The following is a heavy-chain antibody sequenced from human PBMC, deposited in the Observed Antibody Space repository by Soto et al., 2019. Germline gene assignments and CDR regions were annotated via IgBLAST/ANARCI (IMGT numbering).Heavy chain of an antibody. CDR1: GFTFSSYD. V-gene: IGHV3-23*01. J-gene: IGHJ4*02. CDR3: ARRRDALGSYFDY. CDR2: IRDSGGST. D-gene: IGHD3-10*01. Sequence: EVQLLESGGGLVQPGGSLRLSCAASGFTFSSYDMSWVRQAPGKGLEWVSAIRDSGGSTYSADSVKGRFTISRDNSRNTLYLQMNSLRAEYTAVYFCARRRDALGSYFDYWGQGTLVPVSS.